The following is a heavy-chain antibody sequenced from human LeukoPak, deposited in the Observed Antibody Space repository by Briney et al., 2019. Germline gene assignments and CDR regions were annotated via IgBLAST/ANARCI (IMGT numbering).Heavy chain of an antibody. CDR1: GFTFSSYS. V-gene: IGHV3-21*01. CDR2: ISSSSSYI. Sequence: PGGSLRLSCAASGFTFSSYSMNWVRQAPGKGLEWVSSISSSSSYIYYADSVKGRFTISRDNAKNSLYLQMNSLGPEDTAVYYCARGYSSGYRIDYWGQGTLVTVSS. J-gene: IGHJ4*02. CDR3: ARGYSSGYRIDY. D-gene: IGHD3-22*01.